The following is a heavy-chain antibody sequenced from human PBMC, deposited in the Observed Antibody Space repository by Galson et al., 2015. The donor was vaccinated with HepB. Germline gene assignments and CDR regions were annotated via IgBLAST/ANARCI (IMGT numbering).Heavy chain of an antibody. CDR1: GFTVSSNY. V-gene: IGHV3-66*04. J-gene: IGHJ3*02. CDR2: IYSGGST. Sequence: SLRLSCAASGFTVSSNYMSWVRQAPGKGLEWVSVIYSGGSTYYADSVKGRFTISRDNSKNTLYLQMNSLRAEDTAVYYCARPKWATVIAFDIWGQGTMATVSS. D-gene: IGHD4-17*01. CDR3: ARPKWATVIAFDI.